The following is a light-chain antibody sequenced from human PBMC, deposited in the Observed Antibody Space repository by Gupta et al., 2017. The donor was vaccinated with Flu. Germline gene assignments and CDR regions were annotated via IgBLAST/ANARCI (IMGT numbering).Light chain of an antibody. CDR3: QSWGAGTHV. J-gene: IGLJ3*02. V-gene: IGLV4-69*01. CDR2: INSDGSH. CDR1: AGHTNYA. Sequence: QLVLTQSPSASASLGASVKLTCILSAGHTNYAIGWHQQQPGKGPRFLININSDGSHNKGAGIPDRFSGSLSGTARYLTISDLQSEDEADYYCQSWGAGTHVFGGGTKLTVL.